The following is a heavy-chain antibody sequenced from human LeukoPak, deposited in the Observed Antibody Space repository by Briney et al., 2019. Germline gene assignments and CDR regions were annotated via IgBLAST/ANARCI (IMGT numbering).Heavy chain of an antibody. D-gene: IGHD2-2*02. CDR2: INPSGGST. Sequence: GASVKVSCKASGYTFTGYYMHWVRQAPGQGLEWMGIINPSGGSTSYAQKFQGRVIMTRDTSTSTVYMELSSLRSEDTAVYYCARVGYCSSTSCYKAYYFDYWGQGTLVTVSS. V-gene: IGHV1-46*01. CDR3: ARVGYCSSTSCYKAYYFDY. J-gene: IGHJ4*02. CDR1: GYTFTGYY.